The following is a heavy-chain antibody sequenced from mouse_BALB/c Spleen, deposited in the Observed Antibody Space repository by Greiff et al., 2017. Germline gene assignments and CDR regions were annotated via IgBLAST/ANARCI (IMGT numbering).Heavy chain of an antibody. J-gene: IGHJ4*01. CDR3: NVGLVRSAMDY. Sequence: VQLKESGAELVRPGASVKLSCTASGFNIKDYYMHWVKQRPEQGLEWIGWIDPENGDTEYAPKFQGKATMTADTSSNTAYLQLSSLTSEDTAVYYCNVGLVRSAMDYWGQGTSVTVSS. CDR2: IDPENGDT. CDR1: GFNIKDYY. V-gene: IGHV14-4*02. D-gene: IGHD2-10*02.